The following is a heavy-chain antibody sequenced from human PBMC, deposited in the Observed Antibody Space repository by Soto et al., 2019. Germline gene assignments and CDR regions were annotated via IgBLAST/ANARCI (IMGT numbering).Heavy chain of an antibody. D-gene: IGHD2-2*01. V-gene: IGHV4-39*01. CDR3: ASGPWDLLLLNDAFDI. J-gene: IGHJ3*02. CDR2: IYYSGST. Sequence: SETLSLTCTVSGGSISSSSYYWGWIRQPPGKGLEWIGSIYYSGSTYYNPSLKSRVTISVDTSKNQFSLKLSSVTAADTAVYYCASGPWDLLLLNDAFDIWGQGTMVTVSS. CDR1: GGSISSSSYY.